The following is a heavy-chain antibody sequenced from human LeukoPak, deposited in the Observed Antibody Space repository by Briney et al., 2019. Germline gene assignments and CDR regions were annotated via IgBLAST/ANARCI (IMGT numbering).Heavy chain of an antibody. CDR3: VREGNELLSKNFDF. D-gene: IGHD1-7*01. Sequence: ASVKVSCKASGYTFTGYYIHWVRQAPGQGLEWMGYINPHSGGTSTPQNFQGRVTMTTDTSISAAYMELSSLISDDTAIYYCVREGNELLSKNFDFWGQGTLVTVSS. J-gene: IGHJ4*02. V-gene: IGHV1-2*02. CDR1: GYTFTGYY. CDR2: INPHSGGT.